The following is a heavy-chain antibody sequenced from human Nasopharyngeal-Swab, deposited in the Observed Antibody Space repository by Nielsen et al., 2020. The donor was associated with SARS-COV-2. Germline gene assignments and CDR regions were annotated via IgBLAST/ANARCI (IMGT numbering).Heavy chain of an antibody. J-gene: IGHJ5*02. Sequence: WIRQPPGKGLEWIGYIYYSGSTNYNPSLKSRVTISVDTSKNQFSLKLSSVTAADTAVYYCARGIAGATDWGGWFDPWGQGTLVTVSS. CDR3: ARGIAGATDWGGWFDP. CDR2: IYYSGST. V-gene: IGHV4-59*01. D-gene: IGHD1-26*01.